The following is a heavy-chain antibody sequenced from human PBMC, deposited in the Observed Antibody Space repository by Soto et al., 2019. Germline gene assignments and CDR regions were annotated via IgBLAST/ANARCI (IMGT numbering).Heavy chain of an antibody. Sequence: PGGSLGLSCTASGFTFGDYAMSWFRKAPGKGLEWVGFIRSKAYGGTTEYAASVKGRFTISRDDSKSIAYLQMNSLKTEDTAVYYFTRGSSSGWYYYYGMDVWGQGTTVTVSS. J-gene: IGHJ6*02. CDR2: IRSKAYGGTT. CDR1: GFTFGDYA. V-gene: IGHV3-49*03. CDR3: TRGSSSGWYYYYGMDV. D-gene: IGHD6-19*01.